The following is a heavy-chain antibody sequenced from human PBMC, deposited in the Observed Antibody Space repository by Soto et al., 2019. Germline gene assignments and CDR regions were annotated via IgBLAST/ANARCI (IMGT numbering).Heavy chain of an antibody. CDR3: ARAYGGNPALFDP. J-gene: IGHJ5*02. CDR2: IYTGGST. Sequence: PGGSLRVSVAASGFTVTGNYMSWVRKAPGKGLEWVSVIYTGGSTYYADSVKGRFTFSRDNSKNTLYLQMNSLRAEDTAVYYCARAYGGNPALFDPWGQGTLVTVSS. CDR1: GFTVTGNY. V-gene: IGHV3-53*01. D-gene: IGHD4-17*01.